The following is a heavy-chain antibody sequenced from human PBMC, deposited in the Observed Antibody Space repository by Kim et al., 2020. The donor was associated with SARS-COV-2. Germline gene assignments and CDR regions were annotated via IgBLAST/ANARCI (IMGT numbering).Heavy chain of an antibody. CDR3: VCDREQRIYGLIAYLDD. CDR1: GFTFNSYA. J-gene: IGHJ4*02. V-gene: IGHV3-64D*09. CDR2: ISSDGGST. D-gene: IGHD3-3*01. Sequence: GGSLRLSCSASGFTFNSYAMHWVRQAPGKGLEYLSAISSDGGSTYYADSVRGRFTISRDNSRNTQYLQMSSLRAEDTAVYYCVCDREQRIYGLIAYLDDWGWGPLDTVSS.